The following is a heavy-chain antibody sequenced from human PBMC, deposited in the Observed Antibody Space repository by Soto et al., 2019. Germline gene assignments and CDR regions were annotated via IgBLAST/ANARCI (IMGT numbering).Heavy chain of an antibody. CDR1: GFTFSTYG. Sequence: QVQLVESGGGVVQPGTSVRLSCAASGFTFSTYGMHWLRQPPGEGLEWLAVIPYDGSEKYYADSVKGRITISRDNSKNTLLLEMKSMRPEDTAVYYCAKEFGTGVYSFAAFDDWGQGTLLTVSS. V-gene: IGHV3-30*18. CDR3: AKEFGTGVYSFAAFDD. CDR2: IPYDGSEK. D-gene: IGHD5-18*01. J-gene: IGHJ3*01.